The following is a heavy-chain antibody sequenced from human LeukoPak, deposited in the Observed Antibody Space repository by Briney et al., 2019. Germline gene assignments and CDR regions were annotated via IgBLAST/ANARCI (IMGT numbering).Heavy chain of an antibody. CDR3: ARPTEMATIRDAFDI. CDR2: INIDGSTT. J-gene: IGHJ3*02. CDR1: GFNFSAYW. V-gene: IGHV3-74*01. Sequence: GGSLRLSCVASGFNFSAYWMHWVRQAPGKGLVWVSRINIDGSTTTYADSVKGRFTISRDNAKNTLYLQMNSLRAEDTAVYYCARPTEMATIRDAFDIWGQGTWSPSLQ. D-gene: IGHD5-24*01.